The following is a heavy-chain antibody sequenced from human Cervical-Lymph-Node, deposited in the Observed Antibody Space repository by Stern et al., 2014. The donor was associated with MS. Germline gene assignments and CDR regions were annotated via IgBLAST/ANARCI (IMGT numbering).Heavy chain of an antibody. V-gene: IGHV1-58*01. Sequence: QLGQSGPEVKKPGTSVKVSCKASGFTFTSSAVQWVRQARGQSLEWIGWIVVGSGNTNYAQKVQERVTITRDMSTSTAYMELSSLRSEDTAVYYCAAEPMYYSDSVGAFDIWGQGTMVTVSS. CDR3: AAEPMYYSDSVGAFDI. D-gene: IGHD3-22*01. J-gene: IGHJ3*02. CDR2: IVVGSGNT. CDR1: GFTFTSSA.